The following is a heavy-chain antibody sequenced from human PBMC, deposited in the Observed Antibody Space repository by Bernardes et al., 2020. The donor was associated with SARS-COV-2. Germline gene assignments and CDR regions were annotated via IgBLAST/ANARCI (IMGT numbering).Heavy chain of an antibody. D-gene: IGHD2-2*01. Sequence: GGSLRLSCAASGFTFSSYCMNWVRQAPGKGLEWVSSISSSSSYTYYADSVKSRFTIFRDNAKNSLHLQMNSLRAEDTAVYYCPSFIVVVPAAKRPEGASADGSGYYYYYYGMDVWGQGTTVTVSS. CDR2: ISSSSSYT. V-gene: IGHV3-21*01. CDR3: PSFIVVVPAAKRPEGASADGSGYYYYYYGMDV. J-gene: IGHJ6*02. CDR1: GFTFSSYC.